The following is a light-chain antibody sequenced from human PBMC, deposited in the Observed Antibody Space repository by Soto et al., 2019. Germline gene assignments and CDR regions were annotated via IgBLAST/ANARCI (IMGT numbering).Light chain of an antibody. J-gene: IGKJ1*01. CDR2: AAS. CDR1: QSVRNN. CDR3: QQYNKWPPWT. V-gene: IGKV3-15*01. Sequence: EIVMTQSPATLSVSPGERATLSCRASQSVRNNLAWYQQKPGLAPRLLIYAASTRATGIPARFNGNGSETAFTLTIDSLQPEDYALYYCQQYNKWPPWTFGQGTKVDIK.